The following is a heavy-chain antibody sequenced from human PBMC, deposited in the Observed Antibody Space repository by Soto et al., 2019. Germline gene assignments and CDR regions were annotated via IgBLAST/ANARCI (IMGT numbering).Heavy chain of an antibody. D-gene: IGHD6-19*01. CDR2: ISYDGSNK. CDR1: GFTFSSYG. CDR3: AKDHQWLVRGYYYYGMDV. V-gene: IGHV3-30*18. Sequence: GGSLRLSCAASGFTFSSYGMHWVRQAPGKELEWVAVISYDGSNKYYADSVKGRFTISRDNSKNTLYLQMNSLRAEDTAVYYCAKDHQWLVRGYYYYGMDVWGQGTTVTVSS. J-gene: IGHJ6*02.